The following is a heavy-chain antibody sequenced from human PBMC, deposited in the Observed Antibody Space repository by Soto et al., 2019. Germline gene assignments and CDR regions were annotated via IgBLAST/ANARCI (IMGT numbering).Heavy chain of an antibody. V-gene: IGHV3-33*01. CDR2: IWYDGSNK. D-gene: IGHD2-2*01. J-gene: IGHJ5*02. CDR1: GFTFSSYG. CDR3: ARDRLCSYNSCYNWFEP. Sequence: QVQLVESGGGVVQPGRSLRLSCAASGFTFSSYGMHWVRQAPGKGLEWVAVIWYDGSNKYYADSVKGRFTISRDNSKNTLYLQMNSLRAEDTAVYYCARDRLCSYNSCYNWFEPWGEGILVTVSS.